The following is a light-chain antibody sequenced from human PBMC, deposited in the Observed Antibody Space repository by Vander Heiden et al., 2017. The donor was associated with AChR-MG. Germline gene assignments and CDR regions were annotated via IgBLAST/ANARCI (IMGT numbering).Light chain of an antibody. CDR2: SNS. CDR1: SFNIGRTP. V-gene: IGLV1-44*01. Sequence: QSVLTQPPSASGTPGQWVIVPCSGSSFNIGRTPVNWYQQVPGTTPKLLIYSNSARPSGVPDLFSGSTSDTAASLASSGLQSEHEADYYCAAWDDSLNGWVFGGGTKLAVL. CDR3: AAWDDSLNGWV. J-gene: IGLJ3*02.